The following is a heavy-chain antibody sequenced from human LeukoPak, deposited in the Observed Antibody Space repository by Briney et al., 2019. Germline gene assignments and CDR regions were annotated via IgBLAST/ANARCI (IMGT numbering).Heavy chain of an antibody. CDR2: ISAYNGNT. D-gene: IGHD5-12*01. CDR3: ARAEPLVATIFDY. CDR1: GYTFNSYG. J-gene: IGHJ4*02. Sequence: GASVKVSCKTSGYTFNSYGISWVPQAPGHGLEGRGWISAYNGNTNYAQKFQGRLTMTTDTSTSTAYMEMRSLRSDDTAVYYCARAEPLVATIFDYWGQGTLVTVSS. V-gene: IGHV1-18*01.